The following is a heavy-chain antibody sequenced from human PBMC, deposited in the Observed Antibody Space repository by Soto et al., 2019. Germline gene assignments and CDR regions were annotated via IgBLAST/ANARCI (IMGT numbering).Heavy chain of an antibody. D-gene: IGHD3-22*01. V-gene: IGHV3-21*04. J-gene: IGHJ4*02. CDR2: ISSSSSYT. Sequence: GGSLRLSCAASGFTFSSYAMSWVRQAPGKGLEWVSAISSSSSYTNYADSVKGRFTISRDNAKNSLYLQMNSLRAEDTAVYYCARWKSYYDSSARYFDYWGQGTLVTVSS. CDR1: GFTFSSYA. CDR3: ARWKSYYDSSARYFDY.